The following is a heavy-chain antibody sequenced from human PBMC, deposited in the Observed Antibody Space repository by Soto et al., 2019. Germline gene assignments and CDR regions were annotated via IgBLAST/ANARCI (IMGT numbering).Heavy chain of an antibody. D-gene: IGHD3-16*02. CDR3: ARLSAMITFGGVIVPDYYYGMDV. CDR2: IIPIFGTA. CDR1: GGTFSSYA. J-gene: IGHJ6*02. V-gene: IGHV1-69*01. Sequence: QVQLVQSGAEVKKPGSSVKVSCKASGGTFSSYAISWVRQAPGQGLEWMGGIIPIFGTANYAQKFQGRVTITAEESTSTAYMELSSLRSEDTAVYYCARLSAMITFGGVIVPDYYYGMDVWGQGTTVTVSS.